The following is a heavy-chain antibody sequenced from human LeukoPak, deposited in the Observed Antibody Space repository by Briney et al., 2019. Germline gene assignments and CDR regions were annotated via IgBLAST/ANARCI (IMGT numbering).Heavy chain of an antibody. Sequence: KPSETLSLTCAVYGGSFSGYYWSWIRQPPGKGLEWIGEINHSGSTNYNPSLKSRVTISVDTSKNQFSLKLSSVTAADTAVYYCARARGYRIPPSYWGQGTLVTVSS. D-gene: IGHD5-18*01. CDR1: GGSFSGYY. V-gene: IGHV4-34*01. CDR3: ARARGYRIPPSY. J-gene: IGHJ4*02. CDR2: INHSGST.